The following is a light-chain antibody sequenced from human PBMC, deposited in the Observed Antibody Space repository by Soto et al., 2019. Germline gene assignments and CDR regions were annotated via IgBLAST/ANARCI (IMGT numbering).Light chain of an antibody. CDR2: DAS. CDR3: KQFNSYTFT. J-gene: IGKJ3*01. CDR1: QGISSA. Sequence: AIQLTQSPSSLSASVGDRVTITCRASQGISSALAWYQQKPGKAPKLLIYDASSLESGVPSRFSGSGSGTDFTLTISSMQPEDFATYYCKQFNSYTFTFGPGPKVDIK. V-gene: IGKV1-13*02.